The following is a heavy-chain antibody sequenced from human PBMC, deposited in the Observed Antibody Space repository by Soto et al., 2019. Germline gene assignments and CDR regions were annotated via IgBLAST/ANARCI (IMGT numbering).Heavy chain of an antibody. J-gene: IGHJ6*02. CDR2: ISYDGSNK. D-gene: IGHD1-1*01. CDR1: GFTFSSYA. Sequence: QVQLVESGGGVVQPGRSLRLSCAASGFTFSSYAMHWVRQAPGKGLEWVAVISYDGSNKYYADSVKGRFTISRYNSKNTLYLQMNSLRAEDTAVYYCARDRLRYNWNDFPYYYSGMDVWGQGTTVTVSS. V-gene: IGHV3-30-3*01. CDR3: ARDRLRYNWNDFPYYYSGMDV.